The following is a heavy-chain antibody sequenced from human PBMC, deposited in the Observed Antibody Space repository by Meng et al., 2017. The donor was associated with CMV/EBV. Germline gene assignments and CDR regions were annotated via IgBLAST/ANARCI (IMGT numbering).Heavy chain of an antibody. V-gene: IGHV3-30*02. CDR1: GFTFSSYG. J-gene: IGHJ6*02. CDR2: IRYDGSNK. D-gene: IGHD6-13*01. Sequence: GGSLRLSCAASGFTFSSYGMHWVRQAPGKGLEWVAFIRYDGSNKYYADSVKGRLTISRDNSKNTLYLQMNSLRAEDTAVYYCAKASRWGDLFYGMDVWGQGTTVTVSS. CDR3: AKASRWGDLFYGMDV.